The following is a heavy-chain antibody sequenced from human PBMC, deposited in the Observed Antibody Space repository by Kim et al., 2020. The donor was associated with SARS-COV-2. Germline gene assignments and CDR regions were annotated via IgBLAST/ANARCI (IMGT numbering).Heavy chain of an antibody. V-gene: IGHV4-39*01. CDR1: SGSISSDAHN. Sequence: SETLSLTCTVSSGSISSDAHNWAWIRQPPGKGLEWIASIHYSGSTSYNPSLESRITTSVDTSKNQFSLKLTSVTAADTAVYYCAGLPVVGWATNEYWGQGTLVTVSS. J-gene: IGHJ4*02. D-gene: IGHD5-12*01. CDR3: AGLPVVGWATNEY. CDR2: IHYSGST.